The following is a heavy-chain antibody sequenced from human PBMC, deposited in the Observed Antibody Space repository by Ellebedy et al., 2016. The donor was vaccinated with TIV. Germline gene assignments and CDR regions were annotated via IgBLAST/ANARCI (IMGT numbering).Heavy chain of an antibody. V-gene: IGHV1-24*01. D-gene: IGHD6-19*01. CDR2: FDPEDGET. J-gene: IGHJ6*02. Sequence: ASVKVSCXVSGYTLTELSMHWVRQAPGKGLEWMGGFDPEDGETIYAQKFQGRVTMTEDTSTDTAYMELSSLRSEDTAVYYCATVAGTGDYYGMDVWGQGTTVTVSS. CDR3: ATVAGTGDYYGMDV. CDR1: GYTLTELS.